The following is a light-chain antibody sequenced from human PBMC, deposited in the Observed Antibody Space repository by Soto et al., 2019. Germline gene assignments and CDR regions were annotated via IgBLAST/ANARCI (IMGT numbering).Light chain of an antibody. Sequence: DIQMTQSPSTLSASVGDRVTITCRARQRISSWLAWYQQNPGKATKLLIYDASSLESGVPSRISGSGAGTDFTLTRSHLQHEEFATYFCKQNYSTPRTVGGGTKVDIK. CDR2: DAS. V-gene: IGKV1-5*01. J-gene: IGKJ4*01. CDR3: KQNYSTPRT. CDR1: QRISSW.